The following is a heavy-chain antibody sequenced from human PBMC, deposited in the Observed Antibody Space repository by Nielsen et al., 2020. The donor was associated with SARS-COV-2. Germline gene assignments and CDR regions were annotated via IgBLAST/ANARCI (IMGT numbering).Heavy chain of an antibody. J-gene: IGHJ4*02. D-gene: IGHD5-24*01. CDR3: AREGVEMAVPFDY. V-gene: IGHV3-33*01. Sequence: GESLKISCAASGFTFSSYGMHWVRQAPGKGLEWVAVIWYDGSNKYYADSVKGRFTISRDNSKNTLYLQMNSLRAEDTAVYYCAREGVEMAVPFDYRGQGTLVTVSS. CDR1: GFTFSSYG. CDR2: IWYDGSNK.